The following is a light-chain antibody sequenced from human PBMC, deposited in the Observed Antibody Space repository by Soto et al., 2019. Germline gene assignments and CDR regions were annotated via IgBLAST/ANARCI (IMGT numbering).Light chain of an antibody. CDR1: QSVSSNN. J-gene: IGKJ2*01. CDR2: GAS. Sequence: EIVLTQSPGTLSLSPGERATLSCRASQSVSSNNLAWYQQRPGQAPRVVIYGASTRATGIPERFSGSGSGTDFTLTISRLEPEDFAVYYCQHRTNWPPYTFGQGTKLEI. V-gene: IGKV3D-20*02. CDR3: QHRTNWPPYT.